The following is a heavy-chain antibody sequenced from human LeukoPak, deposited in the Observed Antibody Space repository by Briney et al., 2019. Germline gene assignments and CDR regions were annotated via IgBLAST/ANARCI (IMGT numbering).Heavy chain of an antibody. CDR1: GFTFSSYE. CDR3: ARVPSWIDY. Sequence: PGGSLRLSCAASGFTFSSYEMNWVRQAPGKGLEWVSYISSSGNTIYYADSVKGRFTISRDNAKNSLYLQMNSLRAEDTAVYYCARVPSWIDYWGQGTLVTVSS. V-gene: IGHV3-48*03. J-gene: IGHJ4*02. CDR2: ISSSGNTI. D-gene: IGHD2-2*01.